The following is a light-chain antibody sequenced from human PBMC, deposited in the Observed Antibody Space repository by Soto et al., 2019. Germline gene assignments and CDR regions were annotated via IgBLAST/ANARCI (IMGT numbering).Light chain of an antibody. CDR3: CSYAGSSTLYV. V-gene: IGLV2-23*02. CDR2: EFS. J-gene: IGLJ1*01. CDR1: SSDVGSYNL. Sequence: QSALTQPASVSGSPGQSITISCTGTSSDVGSYNLVSWYQQHPGKAPKLMIYEFSKRPSGVSNRFSGSKSGNTASLTISGLQAEDEADYYCCSYAGSSTLYVFGTGTQLTVL.